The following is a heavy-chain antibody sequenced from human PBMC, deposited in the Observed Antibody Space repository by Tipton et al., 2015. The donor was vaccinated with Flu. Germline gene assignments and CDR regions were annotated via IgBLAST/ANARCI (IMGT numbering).Heavy chain of an antibody. CDR3: ARDRQITMIGRDAFDI. D-gene: IGHD3-22*01. CDR2: ISYTGST. J-gene: IGHJ3*02. Sequence: TLSLTCTVSGGSISSFYWSWIRQPPGKGLEYIGYISYTGSTNYYPSLKNRFTMSVDTSKNQFSLKLNSVTAADTAVYYCARDRQITMIGRDAFDIWGQGTMVTVSS. CDR1: GGSISSFY. V-gene: IGHV4-59*12.